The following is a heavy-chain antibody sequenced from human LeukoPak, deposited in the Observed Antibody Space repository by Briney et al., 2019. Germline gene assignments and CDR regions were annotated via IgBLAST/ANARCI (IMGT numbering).Heavy chain of an antibody. CDR2: IYSGGST. Sequence: GGSLRLSCAASGFTVSSNYMSWVRQAPGKGLEWVSVIYSGGSTYYADSVKGRFTISRDNSKNTLYLQMNSLRAEDTAVYYCASAPYGSGSPLDHWGQGTLVTVSS. CDR1: GFTVSSNY. J-gene: IGHJ4*02. CDR3: ASAPYGSGSPLDH. D-gene: IGHD3-10*01. V-gene: IGHV3-66*01.